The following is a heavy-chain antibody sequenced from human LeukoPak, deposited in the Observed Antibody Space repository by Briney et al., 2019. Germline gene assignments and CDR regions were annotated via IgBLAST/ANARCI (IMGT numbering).Heavy chain of an antibody. D-gene: IGHD3-3*01. CDR3: ARDQYDTWSRRGNFDS. Sequence: GGSLRLSCVAFGFTFGKYWMSWVHQAPGKGLEWVANIKLDGSEKNYVDSVKGRFTICRATTKTSLYLQMNSLRVEDPAVFYCARDQYDTWSRRGNFDSWGQGALVTVSS. J-gene: IGHJ4*02. CDR1: GFTFGKYW. CDR2: IKLDGSEK. V-gene: IGHV3-7*03.